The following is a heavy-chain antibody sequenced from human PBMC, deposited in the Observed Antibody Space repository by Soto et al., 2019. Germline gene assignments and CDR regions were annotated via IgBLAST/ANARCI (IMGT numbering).Heavy chain of an antibody. J-gene: IGHJ4*02. D-gene: IGHD3-3*01. CDR1: GFTFSSYA. CDR3: AKKNDFWSGYQGYYFDY. Sequence: GGSLRLSCAASGFTFSSYAMSWVRQAPGKGLEWVSAISGSGGSTYYADSVKGRFTISRDNSKNTLYLQMNSLRAEDTAVYYCAKKNDFWSGYQGYYFDYWGQGTLVTVSS. V-gene: IGHV3-23*01. CDR2: ISGSGGST.